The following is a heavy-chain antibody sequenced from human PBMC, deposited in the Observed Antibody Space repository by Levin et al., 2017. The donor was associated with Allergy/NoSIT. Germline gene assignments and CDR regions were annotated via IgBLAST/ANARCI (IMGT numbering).Heavy chain of an antibody. CDR1: GFTFSSYS. J-gene: IGHJ3*02. Sequence: PGGSLRLSCAASGFTFSSYSMNWVRQAPGKGLEWVSSISSSSSYIYYADSVKGRFTISRDNAKNSLYLQMNSLRAEDTAVYYCARDGGKGYCSGGSCYSMDAFDIWGQGTMVTVSS. V-gene: IGHV3-21*01. D-gene: IGHD2-15*01. CDR2: ISSSSSYI. CDR3: ARDGGKGYCSGGSCYSMDAFDI.